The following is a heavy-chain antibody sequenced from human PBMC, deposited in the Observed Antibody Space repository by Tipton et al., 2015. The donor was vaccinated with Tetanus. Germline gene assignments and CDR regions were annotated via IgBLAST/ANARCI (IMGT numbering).Heavy chain of an antibody. CDR1: GGPVSSSNW. CDR2: VSASGNT. D-gene: IGHD2-21*02. CDR3: AKLKSRGDSSAIEH. Sequence: LSLTCDVSGGPVSSSNWWSWVRQVPGEGLEWVSGVSASGNTNYADSVDGRFTISRDNAKNTMYLQMNSLRAEDTATYYCAKLKSRGDSSAIEHWGQGTLVTVSS. J-gene: IGHJ4*02. V-gene: IGHV3-53*01.